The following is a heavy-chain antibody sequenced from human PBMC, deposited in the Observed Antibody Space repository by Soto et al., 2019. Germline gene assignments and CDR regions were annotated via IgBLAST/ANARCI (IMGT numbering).Heavy chain of an antibody. J-gene: IGHJ3*02. V-gene: IGHV1-18*01. CDR2: ISAYIGNT. Sequence: ASVKVSCKASGYTFTSYGISWVRQAPGQGLEWMGWISAYIGNTNYAQKLQGRVTMTTDTSTSTAYMELSSLRSEDTAVYYCARDLKKDTAMVPGRPDAFDIWGQGTMVTVSS. D-gene: IGHD5-18*01. CDR3: ARDLKKDTAMVPGRPDAFDI. CDR1: GYTFTSYG.